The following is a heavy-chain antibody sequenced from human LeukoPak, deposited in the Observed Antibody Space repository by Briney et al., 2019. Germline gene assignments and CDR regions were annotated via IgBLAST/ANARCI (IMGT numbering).Heavy chain of an antibody. CDR3: ARVLAAAGDAFDI. CDR2: INPSGGST. J-gene: IGHJ3*02. D-gene: IGHD6-13*01. CDR1: GYTFTSYY. Sequence: ASVKVSCKASGYTFTSYYMHWVRQAPGQGLEWMGIINPSGGSTSYAQKFQGRVTMTRDMSTSTVYMELSSLRSEDTAVYYCARVLAAAGDAFDIWGQGTMVTVSS. V-gene: IGHV1-46*01.